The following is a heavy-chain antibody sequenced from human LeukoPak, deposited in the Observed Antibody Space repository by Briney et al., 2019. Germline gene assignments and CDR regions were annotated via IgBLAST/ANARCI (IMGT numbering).Heavy chain of an antibody. D-gene: IGHD1-26*01. CDR3: TRPGESGAWDY. CDR1: GFTFSSYA. J-gene: IGHJ4*02. CDR2: ISYDGSNK. V-gene: IGHV3-30-3*01. Sequence: PGGSLRLSCAASGFTFSSYAMHWVRQAPGKGLEWVAVISYDGSNKYYADSVKGRFTISRDNSKNTLYLQMNSLRAEDTAVYYCTRPGESGAWDYWGQGTLVAVSS.